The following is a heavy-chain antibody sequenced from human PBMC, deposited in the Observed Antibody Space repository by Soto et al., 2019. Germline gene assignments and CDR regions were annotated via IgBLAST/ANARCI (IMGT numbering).Heavy chain of an antibody. CDR2: ISYDGSNK. J-gene: IGHJ4*02. V-gene: IGHV3-30*18. D-gene: IGHD2-2*01. Sequence: GGSLRLSCAASGFTFSSYGMHWVRQAPGKWLGWVAVISYDGSNKYYADSVKGRFTISRDNSKNTLYLQMNSLRAEDTAVYYCAKDHCSSTSCYGYFDYWGQGTLVTVSS. CDR1: GFTFSSYG. CDR3: AKDHCSSTSCYGYFDY.